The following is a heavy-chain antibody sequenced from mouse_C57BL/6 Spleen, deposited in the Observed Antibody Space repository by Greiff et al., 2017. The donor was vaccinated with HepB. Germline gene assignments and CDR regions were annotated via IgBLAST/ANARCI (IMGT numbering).Heavy chain of an antibody. CDR3: ARWHYGSSYGWYFDV. D-gene: IGHD1-1*01. J-gene: IGHJ1*03. Sequence: QVQLQQPGAELVKPGASVKLSCKASGYTFTSYWMYWVKQRPGQGLEWIGMIHPNSGSTNYNEKFKSKATLTVDKSSSTAYMQLSSLTSEDSAVYYCARWHYGSSYGWYFDVWGTGTTVTVSS. CDR1: GYTFTSYW. V-gene: IGHV1-64*01. CDR2: IHPNSGST.